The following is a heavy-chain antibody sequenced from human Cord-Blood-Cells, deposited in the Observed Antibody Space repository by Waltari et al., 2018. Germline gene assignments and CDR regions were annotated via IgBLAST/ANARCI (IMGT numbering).Heavy chain of an antibody. V-gene: IGHV3-9*01. CDR1: GFTFDDYA. CDR2: ISWNSGSI. Sequence: EVQLVESGGGLVQPGRSLRLSCAASGFTFDDYAMTWCRQAQGKGLEWVSGISWNSGSIGYADSVKGRFTISRDNAKNSLYLQMNSLRAEDTALYYCAKDLSIVATIGAFDIWGQGTMVTVSS. J-gene: IGHJ3*02. D-gene: IGHD5-12*01. CDR3: AKDLSIVATIGAFDI.